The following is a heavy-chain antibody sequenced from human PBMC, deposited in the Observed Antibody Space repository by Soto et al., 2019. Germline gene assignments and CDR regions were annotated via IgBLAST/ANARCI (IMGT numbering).Heavy chain of an antibody. D-gene: IGHD2-2*02. CDR2: IIPIFGTA. Sequence: GAAVKVSCKASGCTFSSYAISWVRQAPGQGLEWMGGIIPIFGTANYAQKFQGRVTITADESTSTAYMELSSLRSEDTAVYYCARSPIVVVPAAIRLSAFDIWGQGTMVTVSS. J-gene: IGHJ3*02. CDR3: ARSPIVVVPAAIRLSAFDI. V-gene: IGHV1-69*13. CDR1: GCTFSSYA.